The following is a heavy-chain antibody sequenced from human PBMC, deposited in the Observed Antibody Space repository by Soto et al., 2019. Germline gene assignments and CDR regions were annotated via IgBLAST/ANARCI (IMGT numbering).Heavy chain of an antibody. J-gene: IGHJ6*02. CDR3: ARDHAHHSSGWYGYYYYGMDV. CDR2: TYYRSKWYN. Sequence: KQSPTLSLTCAISGDSVSSNSAAWNWIRQSPSRGLEWLGRTYYRSKWYNDYAVSVKSRITINPDTSKNQFSLQLNSVTPEDTAVYYCARDHAHHSSGWYGYYYYGMDVWGQGTTVTVSS. V-gene: IGHV6-1*01. D-gene: IGHD6-19*01. CDR1: GDSVSSNSAA.